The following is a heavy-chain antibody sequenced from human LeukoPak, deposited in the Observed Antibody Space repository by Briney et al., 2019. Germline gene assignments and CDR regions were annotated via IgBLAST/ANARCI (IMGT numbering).Heavy chain of an antibody. V-gene: IGHV3-23*01. Sequence: PGGSLRLSCAASGFTFSSHGMSWVRQAPGKGLEWVSGIVGGAGGTYYADSVKGRFTISRDSSKNTLFLQMNRLRPEDAAVYYCAKAPVTTCRGAYCYPFDYWGQGTLVTVSS. CDR3: AKAPVTTCRGAYCYPFDY. D-gene: IGHD2-21*01. J-gene: IGHJ4*02. CDR2: IVGGAGGT. CDR1: GFTFSSHG.